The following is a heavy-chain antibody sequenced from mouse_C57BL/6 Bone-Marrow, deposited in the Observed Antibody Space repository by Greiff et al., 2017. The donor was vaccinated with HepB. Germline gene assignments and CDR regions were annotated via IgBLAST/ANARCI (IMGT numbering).Heavy chain of an antibody. CDR3: AREGTLYYGNLRYFDY. V-gene: IGHV1-59*01. CDR1: GYTFTSYW. CDR2: IDPSDSYT. J-gene: IGHJ2*01. D-gene: IGHD2-1*01. Sequence: QVQLKQPGAELVRPGTSVKLSCKASGYTFTSYWMHWVKQRPGQGLEWIGVIDPSDSYTNYNQKFKGKATLTVDTSSSTAYMQLSSLTSEDSAVYYCAREGTLYYGNLRYFDYWGQGTTLTVSS.